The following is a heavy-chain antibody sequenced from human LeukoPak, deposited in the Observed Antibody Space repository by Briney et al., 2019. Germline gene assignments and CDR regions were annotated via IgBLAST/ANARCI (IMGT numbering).Heavy chain of an antibody. J-gene: IGHJ4*02. CDR1: GFTFSSYG. V-gene: IGHV3-33*06. D-gene: IGHD6-19*01. CDR2: IWYDGSNK. CDR3: AKGTRIAVATFDY. Sequence: PGRSLRLSCAASGFTFSSYGMHWVRQAPGKGLEWVAVIWYDGSNKYYADSVKGRFTISRDNSNNTLYLQMNSLRAEDTAVYYCAKGTRIAVATFDYWGQGTLVTVSS.